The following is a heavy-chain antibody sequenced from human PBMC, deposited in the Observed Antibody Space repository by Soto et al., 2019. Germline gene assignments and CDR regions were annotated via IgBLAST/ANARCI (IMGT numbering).Heavy chain of an antibody. D-gene: IGHD2-2*01. Sequence: PGGSLRLSCAASGFTFSSYGMSWVRQAPGKGLEWVSAISGSGASTYDADSVKGRFTISRDNSKNTLYLQLNSLRAEDTAIYYCMIGYCTTTTCPIPVFAFDHWGQGTLVTVSS. J-gene: IGHJ4*02. CDR2: ISGSGAST. CDR1: GFTFSSYG. V-gene: IGHV3-23*01. CDR3: MIGYCTTTTCPIPVFAFDH.